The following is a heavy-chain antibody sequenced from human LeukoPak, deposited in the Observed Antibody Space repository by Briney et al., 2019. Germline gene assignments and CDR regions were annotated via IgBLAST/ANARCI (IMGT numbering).Heavy chain of an antibody. Sequence: ASVKVSCKASGYTFTAYFMHWVRQAPGQGLEWVGWINPNSGGANYAQKFQGRVTMTRDTSISTAYMELSRLRSDDTAVYYCARGDGYCSSTTCYSDYWGQGTLVTVSS. J-gene: IGHJ4*02. CDR3: ARGDGYCSSTTCYSDY. CDR2: INPNSGGA. V-gene: IGHV1-2*02. CDR1: GYTFTAYF. D-gene: IGHD2-2*03.